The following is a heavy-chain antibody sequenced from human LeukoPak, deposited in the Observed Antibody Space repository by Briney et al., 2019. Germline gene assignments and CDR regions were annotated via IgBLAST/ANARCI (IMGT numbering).Heavy chain of an antibody. J-gene: IGHJ4*02. V-gene: IGHV1-69*13. CDR1: GGTFSNYA. CDR2: IIPIFGTA. CDR3: ATGVYYYDSSGYWFGDY. Sequence: GASVKVSCKASGGTFSNYAISWVRQAPGQGLEWMGGIIPIFGTANYAQKFQGRVTITADESTSTAYMELSSLRSEDTAVYYCATGVYYYDSSGYWFGDYWGQGTLVTVSS. D-gene: IGHD3-22*01.